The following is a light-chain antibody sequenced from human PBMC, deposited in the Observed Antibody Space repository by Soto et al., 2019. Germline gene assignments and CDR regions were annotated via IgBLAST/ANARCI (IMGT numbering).Light chain of an antibody. V-gene: IGKV1-33*01. CDR2: DAS. CDR1: QDISNY. Sequence: DIQMTQSPSSLSASVGDRVTITCQASQDISNYLNWYQQKPGKAPKLLIYDASNLETGVPSRFSGSRSGTDFTFTISSLQPEDIATYYCHQYDNLPLTFGGGPKVEIK. CDR3: HQYDNLPLT. J-gene: IGKJ4*01.